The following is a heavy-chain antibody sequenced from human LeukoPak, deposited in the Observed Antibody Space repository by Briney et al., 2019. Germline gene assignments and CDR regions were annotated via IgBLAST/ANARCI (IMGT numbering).Heavy chain of an antibody. J-gene: IGHJ4*02. V-gene: IGHV4-4*07. CDR3: ARHGYTASHYFLDF. Sequence: PSETLSLTCTVSSGSINSYYWGWVRQPAGRGLEWIGRIYTTGKTDYNPSLKSRLTMSVDTSKRQFSLNLTSVTAADTAIYFCARHGYTASHYFLDFWTQGALVTVSS. D-gene: IGHD3-16*01. CDR2: IYTTGKT. CDR1: SGSINSYY.